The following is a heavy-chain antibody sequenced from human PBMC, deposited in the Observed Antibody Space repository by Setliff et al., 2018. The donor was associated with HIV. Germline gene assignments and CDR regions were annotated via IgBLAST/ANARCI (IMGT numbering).Heavy chain of an antibody. CDR3: ARVYGGNSELPWFDP. CDR1: GYTFINYD. V-gene: IGHV1-8*02. J-gene: IGHJ5*02. Sequence: ASVKVSCKASGYTFINYDINWVRQATGQGLEWMGWMNPNSGNTGYAQRFQGRVTMTRNTSISTAYMELSSLRSEDTAVYYCARVYGGNSELPWFDPWGQGILVTVSS. CDR2: MNPNSGNT. D-gene: IGHD4-17*01.